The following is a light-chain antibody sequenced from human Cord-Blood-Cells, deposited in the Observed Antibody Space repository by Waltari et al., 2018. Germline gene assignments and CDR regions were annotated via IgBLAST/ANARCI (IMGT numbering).Light chain of an antibody. CDR2: DAS. J-gene: IGKJ1*01. CDR1: QSISSW. Sequence: DIQMTQSPSTLSASVGDRVTITCRASQSISSWVAWYRQKTGKAPKLLIYDASSLESGVPSRFSGRGSGTVFTLTISSLQPDDFATYYCQQYNRYWTFGQGTKVEGK. CDR3: QQYNRYWT. V-gene: IGKV1-5*01.